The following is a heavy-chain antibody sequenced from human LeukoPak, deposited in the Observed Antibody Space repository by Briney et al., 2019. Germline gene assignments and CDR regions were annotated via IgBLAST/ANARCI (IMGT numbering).Heavy chain of an antibody. CDR3: ARGYGGFDY. J-gene: IGHJ4*02. D-gene: IGHD5-12*01. CDR1: GFTFNSYG. CDR2: ISYDGSNK. Sequence: PGGSLRLSCAASGFTFNSYGMHWVRQAPGKGLEWVAVISYDGSNKYYADSVKGRFAISRDNAKNTLYLQMNSLRAEDTAVYYCARGYGGFDYWGQGTLVTVSS. V-gene: IGHV3-30*03.